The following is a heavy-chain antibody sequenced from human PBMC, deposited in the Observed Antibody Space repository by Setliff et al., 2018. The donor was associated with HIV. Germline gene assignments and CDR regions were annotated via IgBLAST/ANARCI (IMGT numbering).Heavy chain of an antibody. CDR1: GDSFSNYY. J-gene: IGHJ6*03. CDR2: VFYTGSA. V-gene: IGHV4-59*01. D-gene: IGHD2-15*01. CDR3: ARGPSGGGFCYMDV. Sequence: KPSETLSLTCTVSGDSFSNYYWSWIRQPPGKGLEWIGYVFYTGSATYNPSLKSRVSISVDRSTNRFSLMLHSVTAADTAVYYCARGPSGGGFCYMDVWGKGTTVTVS.